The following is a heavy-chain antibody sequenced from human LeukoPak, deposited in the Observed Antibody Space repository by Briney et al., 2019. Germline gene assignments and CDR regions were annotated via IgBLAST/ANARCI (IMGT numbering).Heavy chain of an antibody. CDR3: ARVVSSSLMYYYYMDV. J-gene: IGHJ6*03. CDR2: ISSSGSTI. CDR1: GFTFSDYY. Sequence: PGGSLRLSCAASGFTFSDYYMSWIRQAPGKGLEWVSYISSSGSTIYYADSVKGRFTISRDNSKNTLYLQMNSLRAEDTAVYYCARVVSSSLMYYYYMDVWGKGTTVTVSS. D-gene: IGHD6-13*01. V-gene: IGHV3-11*04.